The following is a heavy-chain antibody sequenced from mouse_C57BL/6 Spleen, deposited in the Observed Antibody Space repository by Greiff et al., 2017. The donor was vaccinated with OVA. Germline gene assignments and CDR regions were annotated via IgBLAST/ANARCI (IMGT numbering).Heavy chain of an antibody. CDR2: IDPESGGS. J-gene: IGHJ1*03. CDR3: TRNRGGSYGYFDV. CDR1: GYTFTVYE. D-gene: IGHD1-1*01. V-gene: IGHV1-15*01. Sequence: QVQLQQSGAELVRPGASVTLSCKASGYTFTVYEMHWVKQTPVHGLEWIGAIDPESGGSSYNQKFKGNAIPTADKSSSTDYMEHRSLTSEDSAVYYCTRNRGGSYGYFDVWGTGTTGTVSS.